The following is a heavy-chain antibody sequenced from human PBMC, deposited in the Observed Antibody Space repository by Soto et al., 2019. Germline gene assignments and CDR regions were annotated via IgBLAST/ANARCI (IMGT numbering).Heavy chain of an antibody. D-gene: IGHD1-26*01. CDR1: GFTFSSYS. CDR3: XXXXIVGATSVDY. CDR2: ISSSSSTI. V-gene: IGHV3-48*01. Sequence: EVQLVESGGGLVQPGGSLRLSCAASGFTFSSYSMNWVRQAPGKGLEWVSYISSSSSTIYYADSVKGRFTISRDNAKXXXXXXXXXXXXXXXXXXXXXXXXIVGATSVDYWGQGTLVTVSS. J-gene: IGHJ4*02.